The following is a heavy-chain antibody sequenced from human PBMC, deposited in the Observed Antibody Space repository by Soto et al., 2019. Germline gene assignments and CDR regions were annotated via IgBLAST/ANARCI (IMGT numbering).Heavy chain of an antibody. V-gene: IGHV2-26*01. CDR1: GFSLSNARMG. D-gene: IGHD6-13*01. J-gene: IGHJ6*02. Sequence: QVTLKESGPVLVKPTETLTLTCTVSGFSLSNARMGVSWIRQPPGKALEWLAHIFSNDEKSYSTSLKSRITIAKDTSKSQVVLTMTNMDPVDTATYYCAREYSSSWYRGNGIDVWGQGTTVTVSS. CDR3: AREYSSSWYRGNGIDV. CDR2: IFSNDEK.